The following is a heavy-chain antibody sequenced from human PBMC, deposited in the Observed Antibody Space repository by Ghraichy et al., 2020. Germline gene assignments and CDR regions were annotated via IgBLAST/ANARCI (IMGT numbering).Heavy chain of an antibody. V-gene: IGHV4-31*03. CDR1: GGSISSGGYY. CDR2: IYYSGST. D-gene: IGHD3-3*01. CDR3: ARNDKIFGVVTP. J-gene: IGHJ5*02. Sequence: LSLTCTVSGGSISSGGYYWSWIRQHPGKGLEWIGYIYYSGSTYYNPSLKSRVTISVDTSKNQFSLKLSSVTAADTAVYYCARNDKIFGVVTPWGQGTLVTVSS.